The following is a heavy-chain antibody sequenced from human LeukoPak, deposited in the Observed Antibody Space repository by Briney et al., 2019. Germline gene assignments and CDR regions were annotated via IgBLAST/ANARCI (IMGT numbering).Heavy chain of an antibody. D-gene: IGHD4/OR15-4a*01. Sequence: GGSLRLSCAASGFTFSSYSMNWVRQAPGKGLEWVSSISSSSSYIYYADSAKGRFTISRDNSKNSLYLQMNSLRIEDTALYYCAKDRSYGAWYFDLWGRGTLVTGSS. CDR2: ISSSSSYI. V-gene: IGHV3-21*04. J-gene: IGHJ2*01. CDR1: GFTFSSYS. CDR3: AKDRSYGAWYFDL.